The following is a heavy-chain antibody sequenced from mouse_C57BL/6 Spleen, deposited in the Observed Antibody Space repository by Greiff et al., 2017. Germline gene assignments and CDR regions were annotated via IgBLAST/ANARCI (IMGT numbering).Heavy chain of an antibody. Sequence: QVQLKQPGAELVRPGSSVKLSCKASGYTFTSYWMHWVKQRPIQGLEWIGNIDPSDSDTHYNQKFKDKATLTVDKSSSTAYMQLRSLTSEDSAVYYWARGSNYESGYAMDYWGQGTSVTVSS. CDR3: ARGSNYESGYAMDY. J-gene: IGHJ4*01. CDR1: GYTFTSYW. D-gene: IGHD2-5*01. V-gene: IGHV1-52*01. CDR2: IDPSDSDT.